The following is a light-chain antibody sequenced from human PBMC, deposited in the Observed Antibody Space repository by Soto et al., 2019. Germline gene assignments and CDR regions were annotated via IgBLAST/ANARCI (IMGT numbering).Light chain of an antibody. J-gene: IGKJ4*02. CDR1: QSFRGL. CDR2: GAS. Sequence: EIVLTQSPVTLSLSPVERATLSCRASQSFRGLLAWYQQPPGQPPRLLIYGASNRATGLPDRFSGGGSGTDFTPTIRRVAPDDFALYYRQLHGSPGTFGGGTKVDIK. V-gene: IGKV3-20*01. CDR3: QLHGSPGT.